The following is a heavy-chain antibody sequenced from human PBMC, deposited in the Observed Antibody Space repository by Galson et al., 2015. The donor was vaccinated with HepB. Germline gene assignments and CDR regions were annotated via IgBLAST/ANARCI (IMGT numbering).Heavy chain of an antibody. CDR3: AGDYDDLLDY. J-gene: IGHJ4*02. CDR2: ISYDGSNK. V-gene: IGHV3-30*03. CDR1: GFTFSSYS. D-gene: IGHD3-16*01. Sequence: SLRLSCAASGFTFSSYSMNWVRQAPGKGLEWVAVISYDGSNKYYADSVKGRFTISRDNSKNTLYLQMNRLRAEDTAVYYCAGDYDDLLDYWGQGTLVTVSS.